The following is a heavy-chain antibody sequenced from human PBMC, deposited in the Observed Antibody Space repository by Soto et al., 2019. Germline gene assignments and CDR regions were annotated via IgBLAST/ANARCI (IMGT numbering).Heavy chain of an antibody. J-gene: IGHJ5*02. CDR3: ARTSYDSSGTAADP. D-gene: IGHD3-22*01. CDR1: GGSISSGGSY. Sequence: QVQLQESGPGLVKPSQTLSLTCTVSGGSISSGGSYWSWIRQHPGKGLEWIGYIYYSGSTYYNPSLKSRLTISVDTSKNQFSLKLSSVTAADTAVYYCARTSYDSSGTAADPWGQGTLVTVSS. V-gene: IGHV4-31*03. CDR2: IYYSGST.